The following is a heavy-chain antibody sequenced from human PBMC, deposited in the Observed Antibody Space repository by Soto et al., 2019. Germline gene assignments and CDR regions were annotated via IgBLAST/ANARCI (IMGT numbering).Heavy chain of an antibody. CDR2: ISAYNGNT. D-gene: IGHD2-15*01. Sequence: ASVKVSCKASGYTFTSYGISWVRQAPGQGLEWMGWISAYNGNTNYAQKLQGRVTMTTDTSISTAYMELSSLRSEDTAVYYCALGGVVVVAATRDYYYGMDVWGRGTTVTVSS. J-gene: IGHJ6*02. CDR3: ALGGVVVVAATRDYYYGMDV. CDR1: GYTFTSYG. V-gene: IGHV1-18*01.